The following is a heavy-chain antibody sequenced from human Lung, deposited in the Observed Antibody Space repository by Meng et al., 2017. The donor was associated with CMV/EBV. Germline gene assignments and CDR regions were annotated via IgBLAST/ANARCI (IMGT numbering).Heavy chain of an antibody. V-gene: IGHV1-18*01. Sequence: QVQLVQSGVELKKPGASVKVSCKASGYTFTSYGISWVRQAPGQGLEWMGWISAYNDNTNYAQKLQGRVTMTTDTSTSTAYMELRSLRSDDTAVYYCARDLPGGTKGTWLDLWGQGTLVTVSS. J-gene: IGHJ5*02. CDR1: GYTFTSYG. CDR2: ISAYNDNT. CDR3: ARDLPGGTKGTWLDL. D-gene: IGHD1-14*01.